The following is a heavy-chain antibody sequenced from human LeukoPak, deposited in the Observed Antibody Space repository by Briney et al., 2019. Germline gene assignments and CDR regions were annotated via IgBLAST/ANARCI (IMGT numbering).Heavy chain of an antibody. J-gene: IGHJ4*02. CDR2: IWYDGSYK. CDR3: ARDHGYSSSFFDY. D-gene: IGHD6-13*01. CDR1: GFTFNIYG. Sequence: QPGGSLTLSCAASGFTFNIYGMHWVRQAPGKGLEWVAVIWYDGSYKYYVDSVKGRFTISRDNSKNTLYLQMNSLRAEDTAVYYCARDHGYSSSFFDYWGQGTLVTVSS. V-gene: IGHV3-33*01.